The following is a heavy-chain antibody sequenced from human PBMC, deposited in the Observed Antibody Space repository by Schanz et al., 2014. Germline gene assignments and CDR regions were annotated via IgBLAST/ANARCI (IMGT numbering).Heavy chain of an antibody. CDR2: ISYSGST. V-gene: IGHV4-31*03. CDR3: ARDRGHGDLPGDI. CDR1: GGSVSSGGDY. J-gene: IGHJ3*02. Sequence: QVQLEESGPGLAKPSQTLSLTCTVSGGSVSSGGDYWSWIRQHPGKGLEWIGFISYSGSTYYNPSHKSGVITSVDASNNQFSLNLSSATAADTAVYYCARDRGHGDLPGDIWGQGTMVTVSS. D-gene: IGHD4-17*01.